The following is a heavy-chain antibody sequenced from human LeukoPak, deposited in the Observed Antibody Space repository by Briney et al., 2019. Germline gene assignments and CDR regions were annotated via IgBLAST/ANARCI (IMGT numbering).Heavy chain of an antibody. CDR1: GGSIRDWY. CDR3: MRDFQRSLPSL. CDR2: IDTSGST. D-gene: IGHD3-10*01. V-gene: IGHV4-4*07. Sequence: SETLSLTCTVSGGSIRDWYWSWIRQPAGKGLEWIGRIDTSGSTDYNPSLKSRVTMSVDTSKNQFSLKLSSVTAADTAVYYCMRDFQRSLPSLWGRGTLVTVSS. J-gene: IGHJ2*01.